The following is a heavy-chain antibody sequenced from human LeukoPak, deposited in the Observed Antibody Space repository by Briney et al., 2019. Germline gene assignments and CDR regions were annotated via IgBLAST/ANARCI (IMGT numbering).Heavy chain of an antibody. D-gene: IGHD3-22*01. CDR3: PTDSSPTNYYDRIGYHV. Sequence: PGGSLRLFCAASGFTFTNAWMSWVRQAPGKGLEWVGHIKTKTDGGTTDYAAPVKGRFTISSDDSKNTLYLQMNSLKTEDTALYYCPTDSSPTNYYDRIGYHVWGQGTLVTVSS. CDR2: IKTKTDGGTT. J-gene: IGHJ4*02. CDR1: GFTFTNAW. V-gene: IGHV3-15*01.